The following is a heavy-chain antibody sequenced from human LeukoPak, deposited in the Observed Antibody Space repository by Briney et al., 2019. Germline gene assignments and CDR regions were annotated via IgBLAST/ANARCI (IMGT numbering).Heavy chain of an antibody. CDR3: ARCTGYMSGWFVDY. Sequence: SQTLSLTCAISGDRGSSNSAAWNWIRQSPSRGLEWLGRTYYRSKWYNDYAESVKSRITINPDTSKNQFSLQLNSVTPEDTAMYYCARCTGYMSGWFVDYWNQGTLVTVSS. J-gene: IGHJ4*02. CDR2: TYYRSKWYN. CDR1: GDRGSSNSAA. V-gene: IGHV6-1*01. D-gene: IGHD6-19*01.